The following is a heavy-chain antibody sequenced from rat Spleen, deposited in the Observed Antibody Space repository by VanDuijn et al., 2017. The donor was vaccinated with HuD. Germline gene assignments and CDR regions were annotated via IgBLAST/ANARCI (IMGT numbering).Heavy chain of an antibody. D-gene: IGHD1-10*01. CDR2: INNAGST. V-gene: IGHV3-3*01. CDR1: GYSIISSYR. CDR3: ARSSYNNYYFHY. Sequence: EVQLQESGPGPVKPSQSLSLTCSVTGYSIISSYRWNWIRKFPGNKLEWMGYINNAGSTTYNPSLKSRISITRDTSRNQFFLQVNSVIIDDTATYYCARSSYNNYYFHYWGQGVMVTVSS. J-gene: IGHJ2*01.